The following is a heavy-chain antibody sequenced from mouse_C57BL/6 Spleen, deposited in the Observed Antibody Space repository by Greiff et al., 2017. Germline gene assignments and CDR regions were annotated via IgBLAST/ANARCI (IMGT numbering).Heavy chain of an antibody. CDR2: LDPSDSET. CDR1: CYTFSRFW. Sequence: QVQLQQPGAELVRPGSSVKLFCKASCYTFSRFWMHWVKQRPIQGFEWIGNLDPSDSETHYNQKFKDKATLTVDKSSSTAYMQLSSLTSEDSAVYYCAREGDWEGYFYYWGHGTTLTVSS. J-gene: IGHJ2*01. CDR3: AREGDWEGYFYY. D-gene: IGHD4-1*01. V-gene: IGHV1-52*01.